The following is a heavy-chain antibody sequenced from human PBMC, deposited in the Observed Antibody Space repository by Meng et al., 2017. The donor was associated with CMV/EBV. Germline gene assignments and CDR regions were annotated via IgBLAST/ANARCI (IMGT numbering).Heavy chain of an antibody. J-gene: IGHJ4*02. CDR2: IYWDDDK. V-gene: IGHV2-5*02. Sequence: QIPLQDACPTLVTPPQTRTLTCTFSGFSLSTSGVGVGWTRQPPGKALEWLALIYWDDDKRYSPSLKSRLTITKDTSKNQVVLTMTNMDPVDTATYYCAHRGSYGYHGYWGQGTLVTVSS. CDR3: AHRGSYGYHGY. CDR1: GFSLSTSGVG. D-gene: IGHD5-18*01.